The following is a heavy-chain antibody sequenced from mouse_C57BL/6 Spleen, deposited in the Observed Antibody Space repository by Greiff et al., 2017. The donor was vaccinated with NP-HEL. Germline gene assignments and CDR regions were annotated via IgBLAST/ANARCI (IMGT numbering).Heavy chain of an antibody. J-gene: IGHJ2*01. CDR2: INPNNGGT. V-gene: IGHV1-22*01. CDR3: ARSLFYGNYGGRY. Sequence: EVKLQESGPELVKPGASVKMSCKASGYTFTDYNMHWVKQSHGKSLEWIGYINPNNGGTSYNQKFKGKATLTVNKSSSTAYMELRSLTSEDSAVYYCARSLFYGNYGGRYWGQGTTLTVSS. CDR1: GYTFTDYN. D-gene: IGHD2-1*01.